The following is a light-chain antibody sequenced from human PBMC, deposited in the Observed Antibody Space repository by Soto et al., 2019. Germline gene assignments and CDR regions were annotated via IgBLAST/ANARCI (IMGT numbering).Light chain of an antibody. V-gene: IGLV2-14*01. J-gene: IGLJ1*01. CDR1: SSDVGGYNY. Sequence: QSVLTQPASVSGSPGQSITISCTGTSSDVGGYNYVSWYQQHPGKAPKLMIYEVSNRPSGVSNRFSGSKSGNTASLTISGLQAEDEADYYCSSYPSSSTYVLGNGTKVTVL. CDR2: EVS. CDR3: SSYPSSSTYV.